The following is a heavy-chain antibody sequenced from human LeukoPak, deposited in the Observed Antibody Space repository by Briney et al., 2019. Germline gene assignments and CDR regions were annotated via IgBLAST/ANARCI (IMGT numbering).Heavy chain of an antibody. D-gene: IGHD3-3*01. J-gene: IGHJ6*03. Sequence: GGSLRLSCAVSGFTFSSYSMNWVRQAPGKGLEWVSSISSSSSYIYYADSVKGRFTISRDNAKNSLYLQMNSLRAEDTAVYYCARAPSKYDFWSGYHYYYMDVWGKGTTVTVSS. V-gene: IGHV3-21*01. CDR2: ISSSSSYI. CDR1: GFTFSSYS. CDR3: ARAPSKYDFWSGYHYYYMDV.